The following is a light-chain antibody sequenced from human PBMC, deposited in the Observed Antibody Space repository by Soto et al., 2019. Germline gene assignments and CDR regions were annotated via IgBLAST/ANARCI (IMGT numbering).Light chain of an antibody. Sequence: QSALTQPASVSGSPGQSITISCTGTSSDVGGYNYVSWYQQQPGKAPKLMIYDVSNRPSGVSDRFSGSKSGNTASLTISGLQAEDEAHYYCSSYTTSSTLFGTGTKLTVL. CDR3: SSYTTSSTL. J-gene: IGLJ1*01. CDR1: SSDVGGYNY. V-gene: IGLV2-14*01. CDR2: DVS.